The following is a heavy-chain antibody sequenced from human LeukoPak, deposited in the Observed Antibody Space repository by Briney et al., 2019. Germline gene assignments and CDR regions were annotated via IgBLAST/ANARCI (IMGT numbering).Heavy chain of an antibody. CDR3: ARLLIAVAGSYYFDY. CDR1: GGSFSGYY. CDR2: INHSGSA. D-gene: IGHD6-19*01. J-gene: IGHJ4*02. V-gene: IGHV4-34*01. Sequence: SETLSLTCAVYGGSFSGYYWSWIRQPPGKGLEWIGEINHSGSANYNPSLKSRVTISVDTSKNQFSLKLSSVTAADTAVYYCARLLIAVAGSYYFDYWGQGTLVTVSS.